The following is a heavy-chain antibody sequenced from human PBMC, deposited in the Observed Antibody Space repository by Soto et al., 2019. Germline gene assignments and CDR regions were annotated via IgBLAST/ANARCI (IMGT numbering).Heavy chain of an antibody. J-gene: IGHJ4*02. CDR2: INPSGGST. CDR1: GYTFNDYY. CDR3: ARPPFPGGLNAVCYPLDY. D-gene: IGHD2-8*01. V-gene: IGHV1-46*02. Sequence: QVQLVQSGAEVKKPGASVKVSCKASGYTFNDYYLHWVRQAPGQGLEWMGMINPSGGSTSYAQKFQGRVTMTRDTTTTTVYMEVSSLKSEDTAVYYCARPPFPGGLNAVCYPLDYWGQGTLVTVSS.